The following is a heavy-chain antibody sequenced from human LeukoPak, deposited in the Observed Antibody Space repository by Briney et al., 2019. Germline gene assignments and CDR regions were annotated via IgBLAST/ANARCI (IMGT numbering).Heavy chain of an antibody. V-gene: IGHV4-39*01. D-gene: IGHD3-10*01. CDR1: GGSISSSNFY. CDR2: IYYSGST. CDR3: ARRRGVYYFDY. Sequence: PSETLSLTCTVSGGSISSSNFYWGWIRQSPGKGLECIGSIYYSGSTYYNASLKSRVTISVDTSKNQFSLRLSSVTATDTAVYYCARRRGVYYFDYWGQGTLVTVSS. J-gene: IGHJ4*02.